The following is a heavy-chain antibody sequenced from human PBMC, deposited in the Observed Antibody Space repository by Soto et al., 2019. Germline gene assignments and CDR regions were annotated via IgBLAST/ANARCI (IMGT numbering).Heavy chain of an antibody. J-gene: IGHJ4*02. CDR2: IYHSGST. CDR3: ARVPDY. Sequence: QMQLQESGSGLVKPSQTLSLTCAVSGGYISSGGYSCSWIRQPPGKGLDWIGYIYHSGSTYYIPALNSRVTISVDRYKNQFSLKLSAVTAADTAVYYCARVPDYWGQGTLVTVSS. V-gene: IGHV4-30-2*01. CDR1: GGYISSGGYS.